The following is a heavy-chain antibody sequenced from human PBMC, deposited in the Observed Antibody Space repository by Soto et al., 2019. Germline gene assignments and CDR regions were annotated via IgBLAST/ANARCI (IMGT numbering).Heavy chain of an antibody. V-gene: IGHV4-34*01. J-gene: IGHJ3*02. CDR3: ARAYYYGSGSYLLRSSFDI. Sequence: QVQLQQWGAGLLKPSETLSLTCAVYGGSFIGYYWSWIRQPPGKVLEWIGEINHSGSTNYNPSLKSRVTISVDTSKNQFSLKLSSVTAADTAVYYCARAYYYGSGSYLLRSSFDIWGQGTMVTVSS. CDR2: INHSGST. D-gene: IGHD3-10*01. CDR1: GGSFIGYY.